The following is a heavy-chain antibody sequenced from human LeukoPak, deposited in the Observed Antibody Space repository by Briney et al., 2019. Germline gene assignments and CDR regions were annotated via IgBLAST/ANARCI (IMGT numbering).Heavy chain of an antibody. D-gene: IGHD6-13*01. J-gene: IGHJ3*02. CDR2: IYHSGST. CDR3: ARESLAAAAPLVAFDI. V-gene: IGHV4-38-2*02. Sequence: SETLSLTCTVSGYSISSGYYWGWIRQPPGKGLEWIGSIYHSGSTYYNPSLKSRVTISVDTSKNQFSLKLSSVTAADTAVYYCARESLAAAAPLVAFDIWGQGTMVTVSS. CDR1: GYSISSGYY.